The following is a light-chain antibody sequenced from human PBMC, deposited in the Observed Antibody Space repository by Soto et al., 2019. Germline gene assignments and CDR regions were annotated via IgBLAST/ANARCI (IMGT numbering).Light chain of an antibody. V-gene: IGLV2-14*01. J-gene: IGLJ1*01. Sequence: QSALTQPASVSGSPGQSITISCTGTSSDVGAYNHVSWYQQHPGKAPKLLLYYVTNRPSGVSDRFSGSKSGNTASLTISGLQAEDEADYYCSSYTSSSLRVFGTGTKLTVL. CDR1: SSDVGAYNH. CDR3: SSYTSSSLRV. CDR2: YVT.